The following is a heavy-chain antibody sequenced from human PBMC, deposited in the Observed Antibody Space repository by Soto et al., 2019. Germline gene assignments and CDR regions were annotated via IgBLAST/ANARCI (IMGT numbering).Heavy chain of an antibody. Sequence: QVQLVESGGGMVQPGRSLRLSCAASGFTFSSYGMHWVRQAPGKGLEWVAVISYDGSNKYYADSVKGRFTISRDNSKNTLYLQMNSLRAEDTAVYYCAKDLSYYGSGSYYNFPHFDYWGQGTLVTVSS. CDR3: AKDLSYYGSGSYYNFPHFDY. CDR2: ISYDGSNK. CDR1: GFTFSSYG. J-gene: IGHJ4*02. V-gene: IGHV3-30*18. D-gene: IGHD3-10*01.